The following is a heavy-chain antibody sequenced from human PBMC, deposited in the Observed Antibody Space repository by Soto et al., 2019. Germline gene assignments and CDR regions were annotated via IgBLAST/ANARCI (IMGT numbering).Heavy chain of an antibody. CDR3: ASKYYYDSSGYPYGMDV. V-gene: IGHV1-69*01. CDR1: GGTFSSYA. Sequence: QVQLVQSGAEVKKPGSSVKVSCKASGGTFSSYAISWVRQAPGQGLEWMGGIIPIFGTANYAQKFQGRVTSTADGSTSTAYMELSSLRSEDTAVYYCASKYYYDSSGYPYGMDVWGQGTTVTVSS. J-gene: IGHJ6*02. D-gene: IGHD3-22*01. CDR2: IIPIFGTA.